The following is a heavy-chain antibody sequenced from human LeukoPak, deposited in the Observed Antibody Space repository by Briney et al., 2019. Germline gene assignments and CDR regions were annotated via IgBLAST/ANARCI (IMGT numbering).Heavy chain of an antibody. CDR3: ARVEDVYTSSPYFDY. V-gene: IGHV3-21*01. CDR2: ISSSSSYI. CDR1: GFTFSSYS. J-gene: IGHJ4*02. Sequence: GGSLRLSCAASGFTFSSYSMNWVRQAPGKGLELVSSISSSSSYIYYADSMKGRFTISRDNARNSLYLQMYSLIAEVTAVYYCARVEDVYTSSPYFDYWGQGTLVTVSS. D-gene: IGHD6-6*01.